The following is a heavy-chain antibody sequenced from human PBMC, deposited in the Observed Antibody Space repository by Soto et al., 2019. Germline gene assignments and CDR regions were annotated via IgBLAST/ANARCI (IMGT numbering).Heavy chain of an antibody. J-gene: IGHJ6*02. Sequence: QVQLVQSGAEVKKPGASVKVSCKASGYTFTGYYMHWVRQAPGQGLEWMGWINPNSGGTNYAQKFQGWVTMTRDTSISKACMELSRLRSDDTAVYYCARDQVGSASSNNNYKYYCYGMDVWGQGTTVTVSS. CDR3: ARDQVGSASSNNNYKYYCYGMDV. V-gene: IGHV1-2*04. D-gene: IGHD4-4*01. CDR1: GYTFTGYY. CDR2: INPNSGGT.